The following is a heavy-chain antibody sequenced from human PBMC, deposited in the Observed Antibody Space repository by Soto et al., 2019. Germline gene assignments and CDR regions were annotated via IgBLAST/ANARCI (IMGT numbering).Heavy chain of an antibody. Sequence: SVKVSCKASGGTFSSYAISWVRQAPGQGLEWMGGIIPIFGTANYAQKFQGRVTITADKSTSTAYMELSSLRSEDTAVYYCARDEGSYDYVWGSSYYYYGMDVWGQGTTVTVSS. CDR3: ARDEGSYDYVWGSSYYYYGMDV. V-gene: IGHV1-69*06. CDR2: IIPIFGTA. D-gene: IGHD3-16*01. CDR1: GGTFSSYA. J-gene: IGHJ6*02.